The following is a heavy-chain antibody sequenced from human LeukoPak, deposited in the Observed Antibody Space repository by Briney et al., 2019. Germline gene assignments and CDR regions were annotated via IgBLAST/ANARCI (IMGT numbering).Heavy chain of an antibody. V-gene: IGHV3-7*01. CDR1: GFTLSNYW. Sequence: PGGSLRLSCAASGFTLSNYWMTWVRQAPGKGLEWLANIKQDAIEKYYVDSVKGRFTISRDDAKNSLYLQMNSLRVEDTAVYYCARGGRSLSWGQGTLVIVSS. CDR2: IKQDAIEK. J-gene: IGHJ4*02. CDR3: ARGGRSLS. D-gene: IGHD2-15*01.